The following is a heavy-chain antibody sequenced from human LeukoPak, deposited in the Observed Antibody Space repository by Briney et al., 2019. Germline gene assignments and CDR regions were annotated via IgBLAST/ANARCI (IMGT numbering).Heavy chain of an antibody. J-gene: IGHJ4*02. D-gene: IGHD6-6*01. CDR2: ISDRGST. Sequence: PSETLSLTCIVSGSSINSGYDWGWIRPPPGKGLEWIGTISDRGSTYNNPSLKSRVTISVDTSKTQSSLKLTSLTAADTAVYYCARLPGASRPRYYFDYWGQGTLVTVSS. CDR1: GSSINSGYD. V-gene: IGHV4-38-2*02. CDR3: ARLPGASRPRYYFDY.